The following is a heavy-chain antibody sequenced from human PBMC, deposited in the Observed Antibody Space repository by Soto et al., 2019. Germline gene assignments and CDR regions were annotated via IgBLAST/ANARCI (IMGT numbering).Heavy chain of an antibody. Sequence: QVQLVESGGGVVQPGRSLRLSCAASGFTFSSYGMHWVRQAPGKGLEWVAVISYDGSNKYYADSVKGRFTISRDNSKTTLYLKRISRRAGDRAVYYCANAVGDDGDYVWPGDEAFDIWGQGTMVTFFS. D-gene: IGHD3-16*01. CDR1: GFTFSSYG. CDR3: ANAVGDDGDYVWPGDEAFDI. J-gene: IGHJ3*02. CDR2: ISYDGSNK. V-gene: IGHV3-30*18.